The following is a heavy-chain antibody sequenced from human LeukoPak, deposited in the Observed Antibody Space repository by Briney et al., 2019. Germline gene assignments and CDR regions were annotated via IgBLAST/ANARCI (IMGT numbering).Heavy chain of an antibody. CDR1: GGSFSGYY. D-gene: IGHD2-2*01. Sequence: SENLSLTCAVYGGSFSGYYWSWIRQPPGKGLEWIGEINHSGSTNYNPSLENRVTISVDTSKNQFSLKLSSVTAADTAVYYCARMTDCSSTSCSNFDYWGQGTLVTVSS. V-gene: IGHV4-34*01. CDR3: ARMTDCSSTSCSNFDY. CDR2: INHSGST. J-gene: IGHJ4*02.